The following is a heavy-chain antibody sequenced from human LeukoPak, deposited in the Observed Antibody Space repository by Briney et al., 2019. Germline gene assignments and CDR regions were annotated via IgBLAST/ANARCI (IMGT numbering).Heavy chain of an antibody. V-gene: IGHV1-18*01. Sequence: GASVKVSCKASGYAFTSYGISWVRQAPGQGLEWMGWISAYNGNTNYAQKLQGRVTMTTDTSTSTAYTELRSLRSDDTAVYYCAREKRGYCSGGSCYADYWGQGTLVTVSS. D-gene: IGHD2-15*01. CDR1: GYAFTSYG. CDR3: AREKRGYCSGGSCYADY. CDR2: ISAYNGNT. J-gene: IGHJ4*02.